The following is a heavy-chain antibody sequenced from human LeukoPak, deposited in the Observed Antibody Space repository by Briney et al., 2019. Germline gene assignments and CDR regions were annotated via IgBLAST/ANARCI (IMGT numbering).Heavy chain of an antibody. CDR1: GASISSYY. Sequence: SETLSLTCTVSGASISSYYWSWIRQPAGKGLEWIGRIYTSGSTNYNPSLKSRVTMSVDTSKNQFSLKLSSVTAADTAVYYCAKTTTSYYYYMDVWGKGTTVTVSS. V-gene: IGHV4-4*07. CDR2: IYTSGST. J-gene: IGHJ6*03. D-gene: IGHD1-1*01. CDR3: AKTTTSYYYYMDV.